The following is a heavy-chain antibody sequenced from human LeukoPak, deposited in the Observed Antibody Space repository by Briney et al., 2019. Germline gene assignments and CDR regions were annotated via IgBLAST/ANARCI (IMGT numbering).Heavy chain of an antibody. D-gene: IGHD1-1*01. CDR3: ARVRSPPEDNSNYRPVDY. CDR2: IYSGGST. V-gene: IGHV3-53*01. Sequence: PGGSLRLSCAASDLTVSSNYMSWLRQAPGKGLEWVSVIYSGGSTYYADSVKGRFTISRDNAKNSLFLRMNSLRVEDTAMYYCARVRSPPEDNSNYRPVDYWGQGILVTVSS. J-gene: IGHJ4*02. CDR1: DLTVSSNY.